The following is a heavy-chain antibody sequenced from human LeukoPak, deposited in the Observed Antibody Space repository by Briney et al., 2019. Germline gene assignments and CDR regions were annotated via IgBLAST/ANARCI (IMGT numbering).Heavy chain of an antibody. CDR1: GGSISSSTYY. CDR2: IYYTGST. D-gene: IGHD3-10*01. CDR3: TTRLASGTYRPDY. Sequence: KTSETLSLTCTVSGGSISSSTYYWGWIRQPPGKGLEWIGTIYYTGSTYYNPSLQSRVTISVDTSKNQFSLKLSSVTAADMAVYYCTTRLASGTYRPDYWGQGTLVTVSS. J-gene: IGHJ4*02. V-gene: IGHV4-39*01.